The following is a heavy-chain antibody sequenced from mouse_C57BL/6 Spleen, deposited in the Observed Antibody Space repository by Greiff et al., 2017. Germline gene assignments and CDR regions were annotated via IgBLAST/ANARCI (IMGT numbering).Heavy chain of an antibody. CDR1: GFSLSTFGMG. CDR3: ARTAYDGYSYAMDY. Sequence: QVQLQQSGPGILQPSQTLSLTCSFSGFSLSTFGMGVGWIRQPSGKGLEWLAHIWWDDDKYYNPALKSRLTISKDTSKNQVFLKIANVDTADTATYYCARTAYDGYSYAMDYWGQGTSVTVSS. J-gene: IGHJ4*01. D-gene: IGHD2-3*01. CDR2: IWWDDDK. V-gene: IGHV8-8*01.